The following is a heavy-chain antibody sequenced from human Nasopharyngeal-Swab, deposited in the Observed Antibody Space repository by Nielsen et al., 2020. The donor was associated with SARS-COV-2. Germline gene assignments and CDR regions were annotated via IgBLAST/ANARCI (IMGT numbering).Heavy chain of an antibody. D-gene: IGHD3-3*01. J-gene: IGHJ5*02. V-gene: IGHV3-23*01. CDR1: GFTFSSYA. Sequence: GESLKISCAASGFTFSSYAMSWVRQAPGKGLEWVSAISGNGGSTYYADSVKGRFTISRDNSKNTLYLQMNSLRAEDTAVYYCAKDTSYDFWSGYYTPMGNWFDPWGQGTLVTVSS. CDR3: AKDTSYDFWSGYYTPMGNWFDP. CDR2: ISGNGGST.